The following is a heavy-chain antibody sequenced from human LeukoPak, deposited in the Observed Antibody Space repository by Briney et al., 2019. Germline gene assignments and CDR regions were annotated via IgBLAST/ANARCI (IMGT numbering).Heavy chain of an antibody. CDR3: AKDQDSGYNIGHVSY. V-gene: IGHV3-30*18. D-gene: IGHD3-22*01. J-gene: IGHJ4*02. CDR2: ISYDGSNK. CDR1: GFTFSSYG. Sequence: GGSLRLSCAASGFTFSSYGMHWVRQAPGKGLEWVAVISYDGSNKYYADSVKGRFTISRDNSKNTLYLQMNSLRAEDTAVYYCAKDQDSGYNIGHVSYWGQGTLVTVSS.